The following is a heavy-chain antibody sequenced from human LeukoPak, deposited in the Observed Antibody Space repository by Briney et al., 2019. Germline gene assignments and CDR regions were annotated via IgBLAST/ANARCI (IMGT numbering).Heavy chain of an antibody. D-gene: IGHD5-18*01. CDR2: TYYRSKWSS. J-gene: IGHJ6*02. Sequence: SQTLSLTCAISGDIVSSNNAAWNWIRQSPSRGLEWLGRTYYRSKWSSDYAVPVKRRITINPDTSKNQFSLQLRFVTPEDTAVYFCARVGYNSGYCYYGLDVWGQGTTVTVSS. CDR1: GDIVSSNNAA. CDR3: ARVGYNSGYCYYGLDV. V-gene: IGHV6-1*01.